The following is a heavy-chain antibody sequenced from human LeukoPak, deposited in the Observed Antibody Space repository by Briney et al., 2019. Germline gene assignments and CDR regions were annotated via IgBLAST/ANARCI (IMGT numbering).Heavy chain of an antibody. CDR3: AKDRFYDFWSGYYLLDY. CDR2: ISYDGSNK. V-gene: IGHV3-30*18. D-gene: IGHD3-3*01. Sequence: GGSLRLSCAASGFTFSSYGMHWVRQAPGKGLEWVAVISYDGSNKYYADSAKGRFTISRDNSKNTLYLQMNSLRAEDTAVYYCAKDRFYDFWSGYYLLDYWGQGTLVTVSS. J-gene: IGHJ4*02. CDR1: GFTFSSYG.